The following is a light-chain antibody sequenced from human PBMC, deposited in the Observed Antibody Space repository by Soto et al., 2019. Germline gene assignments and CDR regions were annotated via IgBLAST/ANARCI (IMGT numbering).Light chain of an antibody. V-gene: IGKV3-15*01. CDR2: GAS. CDR1: QSVSSN. J-gene: IGKJ1*01. CDR3: QQYNNWPPEKA. Sequence: EIVMTQSPATLSVSPGERATLSCRASQSVSSNLAWYQQKPGQAPRLLIYGASTRATGIPARFSGSGSGTEFTLTISGLQYEDFAVYYCQQYNNWPPEKAFGQGTKVEI.